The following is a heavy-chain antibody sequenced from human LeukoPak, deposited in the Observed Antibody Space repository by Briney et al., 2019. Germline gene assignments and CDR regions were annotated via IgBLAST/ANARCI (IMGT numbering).Heavy chain of an antibody. V-gene: IGHV1-8*02. D-gene: IGHD7-27*01. Sequence: ASVKVSCKASGYTFTSYGISWVRQAPGQGLEWMGWISAYSGNTGYAQKFQGRVTMTRNTSISTAYMELSSLRSEDTAVYYCARVVLGMVDAFDIWGQGTMVTVSS. CDR1: GYTFTSYG. CDR2: ISAYSGNT. J-gene: IGHJ3*02. CDR3: ARVVLGMVDAFDI.